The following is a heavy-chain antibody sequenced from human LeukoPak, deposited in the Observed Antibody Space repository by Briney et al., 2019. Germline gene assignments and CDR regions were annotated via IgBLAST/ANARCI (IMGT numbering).Heavy chain of an antibody. J-gene: IGHJ4*02. D-gene: IGHD3-22*01. CDR2: INPNSGGT. CDR1: GYTFTGYY. CDR3: ARGRNPYYYDSSGYYSAF. Sequence: ASVKVSCKASGYTFTGYYMHWVRQAPGQGLEWMGWINPNSGGTNYAQKFQGRVTMTRDTSISTAYMELSRLRSDDTAVYYCARGRNPYYYDSSGYYSAFWGQGTLVTVSS. V-gene: IGHV1-2*02.